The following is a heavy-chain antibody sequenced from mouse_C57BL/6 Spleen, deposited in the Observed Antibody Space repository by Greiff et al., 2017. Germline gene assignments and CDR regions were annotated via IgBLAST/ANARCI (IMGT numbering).Heavy chain of an antibody. CDR3: ARAQMAGFDY. V-gene: IGHV1-66*01. J-gene: IGHJ2*01. CDR2: IYPGSGNT. Sequence: QVQLKQSGPELVKPGASVKISCKASGYSFTSYYIHWVKQRPGQGLEWIGWIYPGSGNTKYNEKFKGKATLTADTSSSTAYMQLSSLTSEDSAVYYCARAQMAGFDYWGQGTTLTVSS. CDR1: GYSFTSYY.